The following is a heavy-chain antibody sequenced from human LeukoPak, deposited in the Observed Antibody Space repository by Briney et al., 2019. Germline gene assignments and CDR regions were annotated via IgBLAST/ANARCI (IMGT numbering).Heavy chain of an antibody. D-gene: IGHD3-22*01. CDR1: GGTFSSYA. V-gene: IGHV1-69*04. J-gene: IGHJ4*02. CDR2: IIPILGIA. CDR3: AREVYYDSSGYGY. Sequence: ASVKVSCKASGGTFSSYAISWVRQAPGQGLEWMGRIIPILGIANYAQKFQGRVTITADKSTSTAYMELSSLRSEDTAVYYCAREVYYDSSGYGYWGQGTLVTVSS.